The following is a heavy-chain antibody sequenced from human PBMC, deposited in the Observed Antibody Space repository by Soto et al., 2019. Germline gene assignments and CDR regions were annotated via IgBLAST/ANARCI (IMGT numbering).Heavy chain of an antibody. J-gene: IGHJ3*02. CDR1: GASISSYY. CDR2: IHYTGNS. V-gene: IGHV4-59*12. D-gene: IGHD2-21*02. Sequence: SETLSLTCTVSGASISSYYWNWIRQTPTKGLEWIGFIHYTGNSYFNPSLKSRLTMSVDTSRNHFSLNLNFVTAADTAIYYCARGGDTAGLSLPGFDIWGNATMIT. CDR3: ARGGDTAGLSLPGFDI.